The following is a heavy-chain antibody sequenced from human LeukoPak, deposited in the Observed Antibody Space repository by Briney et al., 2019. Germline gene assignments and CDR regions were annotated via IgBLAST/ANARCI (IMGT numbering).Heavy chain of an antibody. V-gene: IGHV1-18*01. J-gene: IGHJ4*02. D-gene: IGHD3-22*01. CDR1: GYTFTSYG. CDR3: ARPGAKYYYDSSGYLVY. CDR2: ISAYNGNT. Sequence: ASVKVSCKASGYTFTSYGISWVRQAPGQGLEWMGWISAYNGNTNYAQKLQGRVTMTTDTSTSTAYMELSRLRSDDTAVYYCARPGAKYYYDSSGYLVYWGQGTLVTVSS.